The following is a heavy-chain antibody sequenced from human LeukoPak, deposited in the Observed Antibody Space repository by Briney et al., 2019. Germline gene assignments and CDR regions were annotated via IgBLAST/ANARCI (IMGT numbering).Heavy chain of an antibody. CDR1: GFTVSSYS. CDR2: ISSSSSYI. V-gene: IGHV3-21*01. CDR3: ARDPPPYGDYIDY. D-gene: IGHD4-17*01. J-gene: IGHJ4*02. Sequence: PGGSLRLSCAASGFTVSSYSMNWVRQAPGKGLEWVSSISSSSSYIYYADSVKGRFTISRDNAKNTLYLQMNSQKAEDTAVYFCARDPPPYGDYIDYWGQGILVTVSS.